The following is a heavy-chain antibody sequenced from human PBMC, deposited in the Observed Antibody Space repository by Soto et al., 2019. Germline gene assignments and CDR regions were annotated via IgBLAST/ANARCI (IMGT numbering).Heavy chain of an antibody. CDR1: GGSISSGGYS. CDR3: ARATPRGMDV. V-gene: IGHV4-30-2*01. CDR2: IYHSGST. J-gene: IGHJ6*02. Sequence: SETLSLTCAVSGGSISSGGYSWSWIRQPPGKGLEWIGYIYHSGSTYYNPSLKSRVTISVDRSKNQFSLKLSSVTAADTAVYYCARATPRGMDVWGQGTTVTVSS.